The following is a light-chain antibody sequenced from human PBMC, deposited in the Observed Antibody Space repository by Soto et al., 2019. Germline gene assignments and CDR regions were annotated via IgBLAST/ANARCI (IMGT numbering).Light chain of an antibody. CDR3: SSYTSNSTPYV. V-gene: IGLV2-14*01. J-gene: IGLJ1*01. Sequence: QSALTQPASVSGFPGQSIAISCTGTSSDVSGDNYVSWYQQHPGKAPKLMIYEVSNRPSGVSNRFSGSKSGNTASLTISGLQAEDEADYYCSSYTSNSTPYVFGTGTKLTVL. CDR2: EVS. CDR1: SSDVSGDNY.